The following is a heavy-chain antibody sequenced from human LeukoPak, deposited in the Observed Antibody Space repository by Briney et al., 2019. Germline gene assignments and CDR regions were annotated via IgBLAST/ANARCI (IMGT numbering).Heavy chain of an antibody. V-gene: IGHV1-2*02. CDR2: INPNSGGT. Sequence: ASVKVSCKASGYTFTGYYMYWVRQAPGQGLEWMGWINPNSGGTNYAQKFQGRVTMTRDTSISTAYMELSRLRSDDTAVYYCATHPYYYDNSGYYPDYWGQGTLVTVSS. J-gene: IGHJ4*02. CDR1: GYTFTGYY. CDR3: ATHPYYYDNSGYYPDY. D-gene: IGHD3-22*01.